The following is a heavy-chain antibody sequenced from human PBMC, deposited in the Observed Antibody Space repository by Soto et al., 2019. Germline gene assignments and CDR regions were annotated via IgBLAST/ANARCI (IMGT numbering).Heavy chain of an antibody. CDR2: IIPIFGTA. D-gene: IGHD2-15*01. CDR1: GGTFSSYA. CDR3: ARGGPDCSGCSCYLSGMDV. V-gene: IGHV1-69*01. J-gene: IGHJ6*02. Sequence: QVQLVQSGAEVKKPGSSVKVSCKASGGTFSSYAISWVRQAPVQGLEWMGGIIPIFGTANYAQKFQGRVTITADDYTSPAYLELSSLRSEDTAVYYCARGGPDCSGCSCYLSGMDVWGQGTTVTVFS.